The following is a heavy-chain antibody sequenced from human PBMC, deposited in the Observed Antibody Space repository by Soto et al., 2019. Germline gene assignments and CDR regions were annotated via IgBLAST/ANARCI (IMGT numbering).Heavy chain of an antibody. V-gene: IGHV1-2*02. D-gene: IGHD2-2*02. CDR1: GYTFTGYY. Sequence: ASVKVSCKASGYTFTGYYMHWVRQAPGQGLEWMGWINPSSGGTNYAQKFQGRVTMTRDTSISTAYMELSRLRSDDTAVYYCARVKVPAAILGAFDLWGQGTLVTVPS. CDR3: ARVKVPAAILGAFDL. CDR2: INPSSGGT. J-gene: IGHJ3*01.